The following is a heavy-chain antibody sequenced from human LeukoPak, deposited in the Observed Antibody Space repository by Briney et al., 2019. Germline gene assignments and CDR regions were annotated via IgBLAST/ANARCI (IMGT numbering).Heavy chain of an antibody. J-gene: IGHJ6*04. CDR3: ARRLYYDFWSGYPLGV. CDR1: GGSFSGYY. V-gene: IGHV4-34*01. CDR2: INHSGST. D-gene: IGHD3-3*01. Sequence: SETLSLTCAVYGGSFSGYYWSWIRQPPGKGLEWIGEINHSGSTNYNPSLKSRVTISVDTSKNQFSLKLSSVTAADTAVYYCARRLYYDFWSGYPLGVWGKGTTVTVSS.